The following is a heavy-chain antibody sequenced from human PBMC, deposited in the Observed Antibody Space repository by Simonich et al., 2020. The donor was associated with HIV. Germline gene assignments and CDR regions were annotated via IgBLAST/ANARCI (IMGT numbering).Heavy chain of an antibody. CDR3: ARARNWIYHYYYYMDV. Sequence: QVQLVQSGAELKKPGASVKVSCKASGYTFTDYYIHWVRQAPGQGLEWMGRINPNSGGTNYAQKFQGRVTMTRDTSISTAFMELSSLGSDDTALYYCARARNWIYHYYYYMDVWGRGTTVTVSS. CDR1: GYTFTDYY. V-gene: IGHV1-2*06. J-gene: IGHJ6*03. D-gene: IGHD1-1*01. CDR2: INPNSGGT.